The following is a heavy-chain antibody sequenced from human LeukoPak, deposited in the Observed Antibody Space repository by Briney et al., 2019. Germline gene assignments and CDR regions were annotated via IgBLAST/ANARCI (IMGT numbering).Heavy chain of an antibody. CDR1: GFSLSSYA. V-gene: IGHV3-23*01. D-gene: IGHD3-22*01. CDR2: TSSSDDGK. J-gene: IGHJ4*02. Sequence: GGSLRLSCTVSGFSLSSYAMSWVRRAPGKGLEWVSATSSSDDGKYYADSVRGRFTISRDNSKNTLYLQMNSLRAEDTAVYYCAKFMDDSSLTHNYWGQGTLVTVSS. CDR3: AKFMDDSSLTHNY.